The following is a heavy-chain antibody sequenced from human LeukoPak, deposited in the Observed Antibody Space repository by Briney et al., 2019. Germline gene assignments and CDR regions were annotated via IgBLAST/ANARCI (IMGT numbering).Heavy chain of an antibody. J-gene: IGHJ6*03. Sequence: AGGSLRLSCAASGFTFSSYWMHWVRHAPGKGLVWVSHINSDGSTTTYADSVKGRFTISRDNAKNTLFLQMNSLRAEDTAVYYCARSVYYYYYMDVWGKGTTVTISS. CDR2: INSDGSTT. CDR3: ARSVYYYYYMDV. V-gene: IGHV3-74*01. CDR1: GFTFSSYW.